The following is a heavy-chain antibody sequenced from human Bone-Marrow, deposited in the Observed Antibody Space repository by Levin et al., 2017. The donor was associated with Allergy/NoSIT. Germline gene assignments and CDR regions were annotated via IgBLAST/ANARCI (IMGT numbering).Heavy chain of an antibody. Sequence: SVKVSCKASGDAFSNYAISWVRQAPGRGLEWMGRIIPALGFTDYAQTFQGRVTITADKSTSTAYVELNTLRSEDTAVYYCGREGLAYCGGGSCYGTWAPMDVWGKGTTVIVSS. CDR2: IIPALGFT. CDR1: GDAFSNYA. J-gene: IGHJ6*03. V-gene: IGHV1-69*04. D-gene: IGHD2-15*01. CDR3: GREGLAYCGGGSCYGTWAPMDV.